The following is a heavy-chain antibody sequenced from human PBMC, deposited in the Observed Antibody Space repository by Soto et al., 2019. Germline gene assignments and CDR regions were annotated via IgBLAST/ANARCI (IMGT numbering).Heavy chain of an antibody. V-gene: IGHV3-30*18. CDR1: GFTFSSYG. CDR3: AKVDYDILTGYYNAGAFDY. CDR2: ISYDGSNK. J-gene: IGHJ4*02. Sequence: GGSLRLSCAASGFTFSSYGMHWVRQAPGKGLEWVAVISYDGSNKYYADSVKGRFTISRDNSKNTLYLQMNSLRAEDTAVYYCAKVDYDILTGYYNAGAFDYWGQGTLVTVSS. D-gene: IGHD3-9*01.